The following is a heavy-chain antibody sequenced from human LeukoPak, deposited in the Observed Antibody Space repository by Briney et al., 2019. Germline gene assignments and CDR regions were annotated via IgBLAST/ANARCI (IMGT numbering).Heavy chain of an antibody. V-gene: IGHV1-2*02. J-gene: IGHJ6*02. CDR2: INPNSGGT. D-gene: IGHD6-6*01. Sequence: ASVKVSCKASGYTFTGYYMHWVRQTPGQGLEWMGWINPNSGGTNYAQKFQGRVTMTRDTSITTAYMELSSLRSDDTAVYYCASRYISSSGYYAMDVWGQGTTVTVS. CDR1: GYTFTGYY. CDR3: ASRYISSSGYYAMDV.